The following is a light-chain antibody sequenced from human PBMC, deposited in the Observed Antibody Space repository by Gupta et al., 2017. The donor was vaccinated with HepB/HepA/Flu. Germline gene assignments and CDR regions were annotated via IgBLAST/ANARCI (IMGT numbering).Light chain of an antibody. CDR1: QNINTN. J-gene: IGKJ3*01. CDR3: QEYKNRPFT. CDR2: GSS. V-gene: IGKV3D-15*01. Sequence: EIVMTQSPVTLSVSPGERATISCRASQNINTNIAWYQQKAGQAPRLLIFGSSTRATGIPARFSGSGSGTEFTLTISSLQSEDFVVYYCQEYKNRPFTFGHGTKVDIK.